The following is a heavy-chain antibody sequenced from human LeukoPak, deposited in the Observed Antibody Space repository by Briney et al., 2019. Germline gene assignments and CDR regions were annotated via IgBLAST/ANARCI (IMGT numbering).Heavy chain of an antibody. CDR1: GFTFSSYA. V-gene: IGHV3-23*01. J-gene: IGHJ4*02. CDR3: ARGGTTWHGFDS. D-gene: IGHD1-14*01. Sequence: PGGSLRLSCAASGFTFSSYAMSWVPQAPGKGLKWVSGISDAGAITYYADSVKGRFTISRSQSTNTLYLQMDSLRAEDTSLYYCARGGTTWHGFDSWGQGTLVTVSS. CDR2: ISDAGAIT.